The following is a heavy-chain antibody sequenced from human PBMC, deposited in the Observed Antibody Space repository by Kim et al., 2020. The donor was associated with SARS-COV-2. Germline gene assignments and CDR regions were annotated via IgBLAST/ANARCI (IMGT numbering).Heavy chain of an antibody. J-gene: IGHJ3*02. CDR3: AKTLDYGDYVEENAFDI. CDR2: ISYDGSNK. D-gene: IGHD4-17*01. V-gene: IGHV3-30*18. CDR1: GFTFSSYG. Sequence: GGSLRLSCAASGFTFSSYGMHWVRQAPGKGLEWVAVISYDGSNKYYADSVKGRFTISRDNSKNTLYLQMNSLRAEDTAVYYCAKTLDYGDYVEENAFDI.